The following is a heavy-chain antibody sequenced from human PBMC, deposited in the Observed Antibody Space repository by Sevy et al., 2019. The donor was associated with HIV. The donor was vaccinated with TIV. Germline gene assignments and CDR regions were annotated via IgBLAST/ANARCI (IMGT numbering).Heavy chain of an antibody. CDR1: GGSISSGGYY. V-gene: IGHV4-31*03. CDR3: AREGAGNAFDI. CDR2: IYYSGST. J-gene: IGHJ3*02. Sequence: SETLSLTCTVPGGSISSGGYYWSWIRQHPGKGLEWIGYIYYSGSTYYNPSLKSRVTISVDTSKNQFSLKLSSVTAADTAVYYCAREGAGNAFDIWGQGTMVTVSS.